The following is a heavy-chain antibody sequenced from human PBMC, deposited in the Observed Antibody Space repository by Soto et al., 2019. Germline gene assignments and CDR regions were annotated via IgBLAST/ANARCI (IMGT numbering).Heavy chain of an antibody. CDR1: GGTFSSYA. V-gene: IGHV1-69*13. Sequence: GASVKVSCKASGGTFSSYAISWVRQAPGQGLEWMGGIIPIFGTANYAQKFQGRVTITADESTSTAYMELSSLRSEDTAVYYCVYGDYSGYFDYWGQGTLVTVSS. CDR2: IIPIFGTA. J-gene: IGHJ4*02. D-gene: IGHD4-17*01. CDR3: VYGDYSGYFDY.